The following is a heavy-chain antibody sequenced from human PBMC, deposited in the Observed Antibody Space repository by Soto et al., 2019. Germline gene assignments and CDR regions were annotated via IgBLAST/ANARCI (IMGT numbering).Heavy chain of an antibody. J-gene: IGHJ4*02. Sequence: GSSLRLSSAASGFNFSDHYMNWIRQAPGKGLEWVSYISGSSRYTNFADSVKGRFTISRDNAKNSLYLQMNSRRAEDTAVYHCARHTSGWHYYDYWGQGTPVTVS. CDR1: GFNFSDHY. D-gene: IGHD6-19*01. CDR3: ARHTSGWHYYDY. V-gene: IGHV3-11*06. CDR2: ISGSSRYT.